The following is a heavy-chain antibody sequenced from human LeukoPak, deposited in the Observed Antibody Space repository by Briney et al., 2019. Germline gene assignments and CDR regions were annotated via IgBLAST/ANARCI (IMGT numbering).Heavy chain of an antibody. D-gene: IGHD3-10*01. V-gene: IGHV4-38-2*01. CDR2: IYHSGNT. J-gene: IGHJ4*02. CDR1: GYSISSGYY. CDR3: ARRWVDGSGSRYPFDY. Sequence: SETLSLTCAVSGYSISSGYYWGWIRQPPGKGLEWIGSIYHSGNTYYNPSLKSRVTILVDTSKNQFSLKLSSVGAADTAVYYCARRWVDGSGSRYPFDYWGEGTLVTVSS.